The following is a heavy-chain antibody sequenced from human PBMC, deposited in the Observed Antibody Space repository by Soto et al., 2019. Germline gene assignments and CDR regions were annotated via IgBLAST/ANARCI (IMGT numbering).Heavy chain of an antibody. D-gene: IGHD5-12*01. CDR3: ARVQVHIVATIPGFDYYYGMDV. Sequence: QVQLVQSGAEVKKPGSSVKVSCKASGGTFSSYAISWVRQAPGQGLEWMGGIIPIFGTANYAQKFQGRVTITADESTSTAYMELSSLRSEDTAVYYCARVQVHIVATIPGFDYYYGMDVWGQGTTVTVSS. V-gene: IGHV1-69*01. CDR1: GGTFSSYA. CDR2: IIPIFGTA. J-gene: IGHJ6*02.